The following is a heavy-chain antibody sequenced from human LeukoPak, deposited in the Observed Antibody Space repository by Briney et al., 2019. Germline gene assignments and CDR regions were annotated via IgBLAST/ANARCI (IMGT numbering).Heavy chain of an antibody. CDR1: GFTFSSYS. V-gene: IGHV3-21*01. CDR3: ARREGGTTGFDY. Sequence: GGSLRLSCAASGFTFSSYSMNWVRQAPGKGLEWVSSISSSSSYIYYADSVKGRFTISRDNSKNTLYLQMNSLRAEDTAVYYCARREGGTTGFDYWGQGTLVTVSS. D-gene: IGHD1-7*01. J-gene: IGHJ4*02. CDR2: ISSSSSYI.